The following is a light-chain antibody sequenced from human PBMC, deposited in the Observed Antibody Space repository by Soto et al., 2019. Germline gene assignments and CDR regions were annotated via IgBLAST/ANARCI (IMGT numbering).Light chain of an antibody. CDR3: TSFTTSSTFV. V-gene: IGLV2-14*01. CDR1: SSDVGRYNY. CDR2: DVS. J-gene: IGLJ1*01. Sequence: QSALAQPASVSGSPGQSITISCTGTSSDVGRYNYVSWFQQHPGKAPKLLIYDVSNWPSGVSDRFSGSKSGNTASLTISGLQAEEEADYYCTSFTTSSTFVFVTGTKLTVL.